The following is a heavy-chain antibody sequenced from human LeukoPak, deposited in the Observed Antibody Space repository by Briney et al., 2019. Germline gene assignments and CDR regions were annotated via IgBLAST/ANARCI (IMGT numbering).Heavy chain of an antibody. D-gene: IGHD4/OR15-4a*01. CDR3: ARRAGAYSHPYDY. CDR2: IRYDGSNK. Sequence: GGSLRLSCTASGFTLSSYGMHWVRQAPGKGLEWVAFIRYDGSNKNYADSAKGRFTISRDNSKNTLYLQMNSLRAEDTAVYYCARRAGAYSHPYDYWGQGTLVTVSS. CDR1: GFTLSSYG. J-gene: IGHJ4*02. V-gene: IGHV3-30*02.